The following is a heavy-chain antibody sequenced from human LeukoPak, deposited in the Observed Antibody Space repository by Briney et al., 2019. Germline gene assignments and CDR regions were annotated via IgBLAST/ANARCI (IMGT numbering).Heavy chain of an antibody. Sequence: PGGSLRLSCAASEFTFSNYAMTWVRQAPGKGLEWVSTISSSASSTHYADSVRGRFTISRGNTEDTVYPQMNSLRAEDTAVYYCAKGGAVILSQLDYWGQGTLVTVSS. CDR2: ISSSASST. V-gene: IGHV3-23*01. CDR1: EFTFSNYA. D-gene: IGHD2-21*01. CDR3: AKGGAVILSQLDY. J-gene: IGHJ4*02.